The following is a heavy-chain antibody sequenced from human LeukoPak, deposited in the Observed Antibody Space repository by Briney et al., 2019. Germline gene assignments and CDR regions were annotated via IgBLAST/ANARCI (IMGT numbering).Heavy chain of an antibody. D-gene: IGHD5-18*01. CDR3: ASRGYSYGWGYLDY. Sequence: GGSLRLSCAASGFTVSSNYMSWVRQAPGKGLEWVSVIYSGGSTYYADSVKGRFTISRDNSKNTLYLQMNSLTAAATAVYYCASRGYSYGWGYLDYWGQGTLVTVSS. CDR2: IYSGGST. V-gene: IGHV3-53*01. CDR1: GFTVSSNY. J-gene: IGHJ4*02.